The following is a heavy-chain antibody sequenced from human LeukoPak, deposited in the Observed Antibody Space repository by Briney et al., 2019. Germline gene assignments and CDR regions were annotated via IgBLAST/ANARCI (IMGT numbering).Heavy chain of an antibody. CDR1: GFSLSTSGVG. V-gene: IGHV2-5*01. D-gene: IGHD7-27*01. CDR2: IYWNDDK. J-gene: IGHJ4*02. Sequence: SGPTLVNPTQTLTLTCAFSGFSLSTSGVGVGWIRQPPGKALEWLALIYWNDDKRYSPSLKSRLTITKDISKNQVVLTMTNMDPVDTATYYCAHRPGNWGKSGSFDYWGQGTLVTVSS. CDR3: AHRPGNWGKSGSFDY.